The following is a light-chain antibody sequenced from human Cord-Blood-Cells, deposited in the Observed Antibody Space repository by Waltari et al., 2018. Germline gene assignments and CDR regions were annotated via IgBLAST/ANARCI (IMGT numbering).Light chain of an antibody. CDR2: SNN. V-gene: IGLV1-44*01. Sequence: QSVLTQPPSASGTPGQRVTIACSGSSSNIGSNTVNLYQQLPGTAPKPLIYSNNQRPSGVPDRCSGSKSGTSASLAISGLQSEDEADYYCAAWDDSLNGVVFGGGTKLTVL. CDR1: SSNIGSNT. J-gene: IGLJ2*01. CDR3: AAWDDSLNGVV.